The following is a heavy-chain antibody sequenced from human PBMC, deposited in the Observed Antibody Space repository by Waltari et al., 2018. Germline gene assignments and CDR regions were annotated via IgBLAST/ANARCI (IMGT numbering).Heavy chain of an antibody. D-gene: IGHD6-19*01. Sequence: QLQLQESGPGLVKPSETLSLTCTVSGGSISRSSYYWGWIRQTPGKGLEWVAVISYDGSNKYYADSVKGRFTISRDNSKNTLYLQMNSLRAEDTAVYYCAREQIWVQWPTLYYYGMDVWGQGTTVTVSS. CDR1: GGSISRSSYY. V-gene: IGHV3-30-3*01. J-gene: IGHJ6*02. CDR3: AREQIWVQWPTLYYYGMDV. CDR2: ISYDGSNK.